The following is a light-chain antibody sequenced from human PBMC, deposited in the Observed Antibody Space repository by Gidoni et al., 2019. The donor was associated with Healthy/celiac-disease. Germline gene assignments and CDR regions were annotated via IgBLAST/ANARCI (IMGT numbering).Light chain of an antibody. Sequence: HSVLTQPPSASGTPGQRVTISCSGRSSNLGSNTVNWYQQVPGTAPKLLIYRNNQRPSGVPDRFSGSKSGTSASLAISGLQSEDEADYYCAAWDDSLNGHVVFGGGTKLTVL. V-gene: IGLV1-44*01. J-gene: IGLJ2*01. CDR2: RNN. CDR1: SSNLGSNT. CDR3: AAWDDSLNGHVV.